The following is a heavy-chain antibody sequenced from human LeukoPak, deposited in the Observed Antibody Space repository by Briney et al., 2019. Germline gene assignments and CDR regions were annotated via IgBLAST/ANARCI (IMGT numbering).Heavy chain of an antibody. D-gene: IGHD3-10*01. Sequence: GRSLRLSCAASGFTISSYGIHWVRQAPGKGLEWVAVISYDGSNKYYADSVKGRFTISRDNSKDTLYLQMNSLRAEDTAVYYCAKDAKRITMVRGVKGGNWFDPWGQGTLVTVSS. CDR2: ISYDGSNK. J-gene: IGHJ5*02. CDR3: AKDAKRITMVRGVKGGNWFDP. CDR1: GFTISSYG. V-gene: IGHV3-30*18.